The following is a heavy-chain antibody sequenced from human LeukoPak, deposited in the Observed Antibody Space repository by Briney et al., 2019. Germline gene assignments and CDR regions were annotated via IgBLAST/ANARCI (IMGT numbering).Heavy chain of an antibody. CDR2: IYYSGST. CDR1: GGSISSSSYY. Sequence: SETLSLTCTVSGGSISSSSYYWGWIRQPPGKGLEWIGSIYYSGSTYYNPSLKSRVTISVDTSKNQFSLTLSSVTAADTAVYYCARLDIVVVGTNWFDPWGQGTLVTVSS. J-gene: IGHJ5*02. V-gene: IGHV4-39*01. D-gene: IGHD2-2*01. CDR3: ARLDIVVVGTNWFDP.